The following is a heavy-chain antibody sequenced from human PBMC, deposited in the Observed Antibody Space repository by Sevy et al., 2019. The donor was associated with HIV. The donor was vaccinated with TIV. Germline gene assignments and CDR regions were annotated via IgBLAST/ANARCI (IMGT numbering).Heavy chain of an antibody. J-gene: IGHJ1*01. CDR1: GFTFTLYS. CDR3: ALERLSSDVAEYFQN. V-gene: IGHV3-30-3*01. D-gene: IGHD1-1*01. Sequence: GGSLRLSCSASGFTFTLYSMHWVRQAPGKGLEWVATISFDGSNKHYADSVKGRFTISRDNSQNSLYLQMNSLRTEDTAVYYCALERLSSDVAEYFQNWGQGTLVTVSS. CDR2: ISFDGSNK.